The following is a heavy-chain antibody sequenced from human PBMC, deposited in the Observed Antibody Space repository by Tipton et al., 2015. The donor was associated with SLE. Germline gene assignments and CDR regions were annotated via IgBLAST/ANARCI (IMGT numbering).Heavy chain of an antibody. D-gene: IGHD1-14*01. CDR2: IYYSGST. CDR1: GDSITSSDFS. CDR3: ARNPGY. J-gene: IGHJ4*02. V-gene: IGHV4-39*07. Sequence: TLSLTCSVSGDSITSSDFSWVWIRQPPGEGLESIGTIYYSGSTSYNPSLRSRLTISVDTSRNQFSLRLTSVTAADTAVYYCARNPGYWGRGTLVTVSS.